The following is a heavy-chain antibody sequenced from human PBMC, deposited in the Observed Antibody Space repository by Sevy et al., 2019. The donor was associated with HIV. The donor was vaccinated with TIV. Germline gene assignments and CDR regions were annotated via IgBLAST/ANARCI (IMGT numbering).Heavy chain of an antibody. Sequence: GGSLRLSCAASGFTFSSYGMHWVRQAPGKGLEWVAVISYDGSNKYYADSVKGRFTISRDNSKNTLYLQMNSLRAEDTAVYYCARSHCSGGSCYETYFDYWGQGTLVTVSS. J-gene: IGHJ4*02. CDR2: ISYDGSNK. D-gene: IGHD2-15*01. V-gene: IGHV3-30*03. CDR1: GFTFSSYG. CDR3: ARSHCSGGSCYETYFDY.